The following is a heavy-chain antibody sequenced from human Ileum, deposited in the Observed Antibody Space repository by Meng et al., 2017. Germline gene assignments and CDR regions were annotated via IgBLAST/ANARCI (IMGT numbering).Heavy chain of an antibody. CDR2: IKPNSGGT. D-gene: IGHD1-20*01. Sequence: QVHLVQSGAEVKKPGASVKVSCKASGYTFTGYHMHWVRQAPGQGLEWMGRIKPNSGGTIYAQKFQGRVTMTRDTSISTGYMELSRLRSDDTAVYYCAIITAGGAWGQGTLVTVSS. CDR1: GYTFTGYH. J-gene: IGHJ5*02. CDR3: AIITAGGA. V-gene: IGHV1-2*06.